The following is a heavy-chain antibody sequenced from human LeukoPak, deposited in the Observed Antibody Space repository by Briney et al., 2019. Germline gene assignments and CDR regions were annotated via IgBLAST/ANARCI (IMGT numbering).Heavy chain of an antibody. CDR1: GGSISSYY. V-gene: IGHV4-59*12. D-gene: IGHD2-21*02. CDR3: ARDCGGDCYPRNRAVDAFDI. CDR2: IYYSGST. Sequence: PSETLSLTCTVSGGSISSYYWSWIRQPPGKGLEWIGYIYYSGSTNYNPSLKSRVTISVDTSKNQFSLKLSSVTAADTAVYYCARDCGGDCYPRNRAVDAFDIWGQGTMVTVSS. J-gene: IGHJ3*02.